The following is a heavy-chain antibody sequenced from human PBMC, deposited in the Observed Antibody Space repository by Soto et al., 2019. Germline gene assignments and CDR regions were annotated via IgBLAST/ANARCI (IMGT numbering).Heavy chain of an antibody. CDR3: ATVLIRGYSGYDYRAPFDY. D-gene: IGHD5-12*01. Sequence: ASVKVSCKVSGYTLTELSMHWVRQAPGKGLEWMGGFDPEDGETIYAQKFQGRVTMTEDTSTDTAYMELSSLRSEDTAVYYCATVLIRGYSGYDYRAPFDYWGQGTLVTVSS. J-gene: IGHJ4*02. CDR1: GYTLTELS. V-gene: IGHV1-24*01. CDR2: FDPEDGET.